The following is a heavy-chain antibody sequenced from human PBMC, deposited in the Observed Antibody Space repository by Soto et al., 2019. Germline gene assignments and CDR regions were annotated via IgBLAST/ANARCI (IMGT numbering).Heavy chain of an antibody. Sequence: QVQLVQPGAEVRKPGASVKVSGKASGDIFTNFDFNWGRQATGQGLEWIGWMRANNGDTGQDQKFQGRVSMTRDTSMSTAYVELSRLRAEDTAVYSCARYIYGQGFKAWGQGTLVFVSS. CDR2: MRANNGDT. CDR3: ARYIYGQGFKA. D-gene: IGHD3-3*02. CDR1: GDIFTNFD. J-gene: IGHJ5*02. V-gene: IGHV1-8*01.